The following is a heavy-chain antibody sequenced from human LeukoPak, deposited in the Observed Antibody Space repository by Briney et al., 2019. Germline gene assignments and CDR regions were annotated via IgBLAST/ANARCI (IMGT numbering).Heavy chain of an antibody. J-gene: IGHJ6*02. CDR3: ARVPVRYFDWLGGYYGMDV. V-gene: IGHV1-46*01. Sequence: ASVKVSCKASGYTFTNNYLHWVRQAPGQGLEWMGMIYPRDGSTSYAQNFQGRVTVTRDTSTTTVHMELRGLRSEDTAVYYCARVPVRYFDWLGGYYGMDVWGQGTTVTVSS. CDR1: GYTFTNNY. D-gene: IGHD3-9*01. CDR2: IYPRDGST.